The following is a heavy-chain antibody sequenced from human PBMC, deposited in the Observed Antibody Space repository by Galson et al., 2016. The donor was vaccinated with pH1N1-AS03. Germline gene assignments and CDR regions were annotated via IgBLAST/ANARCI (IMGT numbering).Heavy chain of an antibody. J-gene: IGHJ4*02. CDR1: GFTFSSYN. D-gene: IGHD1-1*01. CDR2: ISSANSYI. V-gene: IGHV3-21*01. CDR3: ARELESSTSPPFDF. Sequence: SLRLSCAASGFTFSSYNMHWVRQAPGKGLEWVSSISSANSYIYYADSLKGRFTISRDNAKKSLYLGMNSLRAEDTAVYYCARELESSTSPPFDFWGQGTLVTVSS.